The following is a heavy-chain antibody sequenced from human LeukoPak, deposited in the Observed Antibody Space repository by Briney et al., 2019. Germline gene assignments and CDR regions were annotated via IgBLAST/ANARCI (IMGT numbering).Heavy chain of an antibody. J-gene: IGHJ4*02. D-gene: IGHD2-2*01. Sequence: PGGSARLSCAASGFTFSSYEMNWLRQAPGKGLEGVSYICVSGTTMYYAESVKGRFTISRDNAKNSLYLQINSLRAEDTAVYYCARERYCSSTSCPHGDLDYWGQGTLVSVSS. CDR2: ICVSGTTM. CDR1: GFTFSSYE. CDR3: ARERYCSSTSCPHGDLDY. V-gene: IGHV3-48*03.